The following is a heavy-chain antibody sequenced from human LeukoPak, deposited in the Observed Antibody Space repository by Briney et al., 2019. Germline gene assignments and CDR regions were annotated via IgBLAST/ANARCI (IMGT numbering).Heavy chain of an antibody. V-gene: IGHV1-8*01. D-gene: IGHD3-22*01. CDR2: MNPNSGNT. CDR3: ASPSAQISHSSGYYNA. CDR1: GYTFTIYD. J-gene: IGHJ5*02. Sequence: ASVRVSFKASGYTFTIYDINWGRQAPGKGVGGMGWMNPNSGNTGYAQTFQGRVTMTRNTAISTAYMELSSLRSEDTAVYYCASPSAQISHSSGYYNAWGQGTLVTVSS.